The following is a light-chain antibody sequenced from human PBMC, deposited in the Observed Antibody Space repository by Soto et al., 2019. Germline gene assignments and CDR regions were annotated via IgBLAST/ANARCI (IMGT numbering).Light chain of an antibody. Sequence: DIQMTQSPSSLSASVGDRVTITCRASQGISNLLGWFQHKPGKAPKRLIYAASRLQGGVPSRFSGSGSGSQFTLTITGLKPEDFADYYCLQTNTYPYTFGQGTKLEIK. CDR2: AAS. CDR3: LQTNTYPYT. CDR1: QGISNL. V-gene: IGKV1-17*01. J-gene: IGKJ2*01.